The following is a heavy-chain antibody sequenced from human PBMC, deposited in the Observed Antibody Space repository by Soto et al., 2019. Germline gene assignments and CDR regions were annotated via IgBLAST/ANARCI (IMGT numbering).Heavy chain of an antibody. J-gene: IGHJ4*02. CDR2: IKRDGSEI. CDR3: ARAPYCTGGSCSSRVPDY. CDR1: GFTFSGYW. Sequence: GGSLRLSCAASGFTFSGYWMSWVRQAPGKGLEWVANIKRDGSEIYYVDSVKGRFTISRDNAKDSLYLQMNSLRAEDTAVYYCARAPYCTGGSCSSRVPDYWGQGTRVTVSA. D-gene: IGHD2-15*01. V-gene: IGHV3-7*03.